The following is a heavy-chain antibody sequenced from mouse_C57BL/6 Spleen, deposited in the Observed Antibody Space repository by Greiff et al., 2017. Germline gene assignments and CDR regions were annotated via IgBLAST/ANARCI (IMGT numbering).Heavy chain of an antibody. CDR1: GFTFSSYT. V-gene: IGHV5-9*01. Sequence: EVHLVESGGGLVKPGGSLKLSCAASGFTFSSYTMSWVRQTPEKRLEWVATISGGGGNTYYPDSVKGRFTISRDNAKNTLYLHMSSLRSEDTALYYCARHHYYGSSYAMDYWGQGTSVTVSS. D-gene: IGHD1-1*01. CDR3: ARHHYYGSSYAMDY. CDR2: ISGGGGNT. J-gene: IGHJ4*01.